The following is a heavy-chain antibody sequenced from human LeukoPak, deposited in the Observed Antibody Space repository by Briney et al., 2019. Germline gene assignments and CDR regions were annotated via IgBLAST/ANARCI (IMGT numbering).Heavy chain of an antibody. CDR2: ISWNSGSI. J-gene: IGHJ6*02. D-gene: IGHD7-27*01. V-gene: IGHV3-9*01. Sequence: PGGSLRLSCAASGFTFSSYDMTWVRQAPGKGLEWVSGISWNSGSIGYADSVKGRFTISRDNAKNSLYLQMNSLRAEDTALYYCAKDLSGDRPYYYGMDVWGQGTTVTVSS. CDR3: AKDLSGDRPYYYGMDV. CDR1: GFTFSSYD.